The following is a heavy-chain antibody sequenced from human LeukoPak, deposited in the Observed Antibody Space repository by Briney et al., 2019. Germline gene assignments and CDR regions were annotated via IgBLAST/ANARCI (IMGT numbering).Heavy chain of an antibody. D-gene: IGHD3-10*01. J-gene: IGHJ4*02. CDR1: GFTVSIDY. CDR2: IYSGGST. V-gene: IGHV3-66*02. CDR3: ARDGNSYSFAY. Sequence: GGSLRLSCAASGFTVSIDYMSWVRQARGKGLEWVSVIYSGGSTYYADSVKGRFTISRDNSKNTLYLQMNSLRTEDTAIYYCARDGNSYSFAYWGQGSLVTVSS.